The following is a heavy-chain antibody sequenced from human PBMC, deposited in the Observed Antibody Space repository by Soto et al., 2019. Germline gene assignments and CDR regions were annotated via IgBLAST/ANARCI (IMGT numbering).Heavy chain of an antibody. Sequence: QVQLVQSGAEVKKPGASVKVSCKASGYTFTSYGISWVRQAPGQGLEWMGWISAYNGNTNYAQKLQGRVTMTTDTSTSTAYMELRSLRSDDTAVYYCARDMDIVVVVAATPSSGYFDYWGQGTLVTVSS. CDR3: ARDMDIVVVVAATPSSGYFDY. CDR1: GYTFTSYG. V-gene: IGHV1-18*01. J-gene: IGHJ4*02. D-gene: IGHD2-15*01. CDR2: ISAYNGNT.